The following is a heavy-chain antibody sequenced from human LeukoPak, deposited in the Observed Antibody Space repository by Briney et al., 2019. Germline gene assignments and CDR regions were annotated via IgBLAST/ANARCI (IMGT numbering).Heavy chain of an antibody. J-gene: IGHJ4*02. V-gene: IGHV3-23*01. D-gene: IGHD3-9*01. CDR1: GFTFSRYA. CDR2: ISGSGGST. CDR3: AKDRLRYFDWLPFDY. Sequence: GASLRLSCAASGFTFSRYAVGWVRQVPGKGLEWVSAISGSGGSTYYADSVKGRFTISRDNSKNTLYLQMNSLRAEDTAVYYCAKDRLRYFDWLPFDYWGQGTLVTVSS.